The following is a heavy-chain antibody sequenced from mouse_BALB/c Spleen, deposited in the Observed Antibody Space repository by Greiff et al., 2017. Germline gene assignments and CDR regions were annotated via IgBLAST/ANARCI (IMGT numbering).Heavy chain of an antibody. CDR3: ARSNYYGYPIFAY. CDR1: GYAFTSYN. V-gene: IGHV1S135*01. CDR2: IDPYNGGT. J-gene: IGHJ3*01. Sequence: EVKLMESGPELVKPGASVKVSCKASGYAFTSYNMYWVKQSHGKSLEWIGYIDPYNGGTSYNQKFKGKATLTVDKSSSTAYMHLNSLTSEDSAVYYCARSNYYGYPIFAYWGQGTLVTVSA. D-gene: IGHD1-2*01.